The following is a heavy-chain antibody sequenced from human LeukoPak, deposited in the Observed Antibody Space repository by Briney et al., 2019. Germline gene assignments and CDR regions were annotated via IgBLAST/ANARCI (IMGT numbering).Heavy chain of an antibody. CDR3: AKERQTGDYFTSDF. CDR2: INGRGDST. D-gene: IGHD4-17*01. Sequence: TGGSLRPSCAASGFSFSTYTMNWVRQAPGKGLEWVSAINGRGDSTFYADSVKGQFTISRDNSKSTVYLQMNSLRADDTAVYYCAKERQTGDYFTSDFWGQGTLVTVSS. CDR1: GFSFSTYT. V-gene: IGHV3-23*01. J-gene: IGHJ4*02.